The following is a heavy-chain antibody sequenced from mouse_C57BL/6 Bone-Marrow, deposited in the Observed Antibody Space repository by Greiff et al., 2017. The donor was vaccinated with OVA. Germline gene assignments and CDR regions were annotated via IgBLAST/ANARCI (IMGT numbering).Heavy chain of an antibody. CDR3: ARLRNPYWYFDV. J-gene: IGHJ1*03. Sequence: QVQLQQSGAELARPGASVKLSCKASGYTFTSYGISWVKQRTGQGLEWIGEIYPRSGNTYYNEKFKGKATLTADKSSSTAYMELRSLTSEDSAVYFCARLRNPYWYFDVWGTGTTVTVSS. CDR2: IYPRSGNT. V-gene: IGHV1-81*01. CDR1: GYTFTSYG.